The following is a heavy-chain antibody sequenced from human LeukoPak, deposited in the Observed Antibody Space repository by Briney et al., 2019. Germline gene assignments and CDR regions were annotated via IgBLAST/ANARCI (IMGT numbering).Heavy chain of an antibody. D-gene: IGHD3-16*01. V-gene: IGHV3-23*01. CDR1: GFTFSKYD. J-gene: IGHJ4*02. Sequence: GGSLRLSCVASGFTFSKYDMSWVRQAPGKGLEWVSGISDSGDQTYYADSVRARFTISRDNSKNTLYLQVNSLRAEDTALYYCAKEITLTAAYFDYWGQGTLVTVSS. CDR3: AKEITLTAAYFDY. CDR2: ISDSGDQT.